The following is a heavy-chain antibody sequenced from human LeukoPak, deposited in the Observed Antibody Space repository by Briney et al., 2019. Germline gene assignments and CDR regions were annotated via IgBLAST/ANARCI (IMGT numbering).Heavy chain of an antibody. CDR3: ARGGRIAVRPIDY. V-gene: IGHV1-8*01. D-gene: IGHD6-6*01. J-gene: IGHJ4*02. CDR1: GYTFTSYD. Sequence: GASVKVSCKASGYTFTSYDINWVRQATGQGLEWMGWMNPNSGHTGYAQKFQGRVTITSNTSISTAYMELSSLRYEDTAVYYCARGGRIAVRPIDYWGQGTLVSVSS. CDR2: MNPNSGHT.